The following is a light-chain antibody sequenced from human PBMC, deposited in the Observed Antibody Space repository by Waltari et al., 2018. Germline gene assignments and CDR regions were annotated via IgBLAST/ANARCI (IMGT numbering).Light chain of an antibody. Sequence: DIVMTQSADSLAVSLGERATIHCKSSQSVFFTSNNKNSLGWYQQKPGQPPKLLIYWAYTRESGVPDRFSASGSGTDFTLTISSLQAEDVAVYYCQQYYSLPWTFGQGTKVEIK. CDR3: QQYYSLPWT. CDR1: QSVFFTSNNKNS. V-gene: IGKV4-1*01. J-gene: IGKJ1*01. CDR2: WAY.